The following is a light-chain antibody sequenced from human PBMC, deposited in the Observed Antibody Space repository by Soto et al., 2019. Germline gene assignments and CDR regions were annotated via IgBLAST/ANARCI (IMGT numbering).Light chain of an antibody. J-gene: IGKJ1*01. CDR1: QTVNNNY. CDR3: QQYSSSGT. Sequence: ELVLTQSPGTLPLSPGERATLSCRASQTVNNNYLAWYQQIPGQAPRLLISGASGRATGTPDRFSGSASGTDFTLTISRLEPEDFAVYYRQQYSSSGTFGQGTKVDIK. V-gene: IGKV3-20*01. CDR2: GAS.